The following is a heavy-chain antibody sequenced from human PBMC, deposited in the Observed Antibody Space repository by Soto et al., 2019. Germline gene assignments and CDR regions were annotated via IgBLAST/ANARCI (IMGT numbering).Heavy chain of an antibody. J-gene: IGHJ4*02. CDR1: GDSVSSNSAA. Sequence: SQTLSLTCAISGDSVSSNSAAWHWIGQSPSRGLEWLGRTYYRSKWYNDYTVSVKSRITINPDTSKNQFSLQLNSVTPEDTAVYYCARSDIDFGHFDYWGQRTLVTVSS. CDR3: ARSDIDFGHFDY. CDR2: TYYRSKWYN. D-gene: IGHD5-12*01. V-gene: IGHV6-1*01.